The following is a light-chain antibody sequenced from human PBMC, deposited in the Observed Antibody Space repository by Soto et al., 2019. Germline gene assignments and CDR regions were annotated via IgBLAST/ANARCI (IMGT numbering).Light chain of an antibody. CDR2: ASS. CDR1: QDIGDD. CDR3: LQHNSLPFT. V-gene: IGKV1-17*02. J-gene: IGKJ3*01. Sequence: DIQMTQSPSCLSASVGDRVTITYRASQDIGDDLDWFQQKPGKAPKRLIYASSGLQSGAPARFSGSGSGTELALTISNLYPEDFATYYCLQHNSLPFTFGPGTKVDVK.